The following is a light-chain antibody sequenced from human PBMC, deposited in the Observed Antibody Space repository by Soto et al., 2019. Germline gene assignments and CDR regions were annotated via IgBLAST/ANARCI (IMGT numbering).Light chain of an antibody. CDR2: EGD. Sequence: QSALTQPASVSGSSGQSITISCTGTSSDVGSYNLVSWHQHHPGKAPKLIIYEGDKRPSGVSNRFSGSKSGNTASLTISGLQAEDEADYYCCSYAGSNNLGVFGGGTKVTVL. V-gene: IGLV2-23*01. J-gene: IGLJ3*02. CDR3: CSYAGSNNLGV. CDR1: SSDVGSYNL.